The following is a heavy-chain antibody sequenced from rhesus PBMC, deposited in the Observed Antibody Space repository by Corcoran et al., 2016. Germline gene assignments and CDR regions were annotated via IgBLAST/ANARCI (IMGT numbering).Heavy chain of an antibody. J-gene: IGHJ4*01. CDR2: VDPEDGEA. CDR3: ATRGYSGYSPFDY. V-gene: IGHV1-111*02. Sequence: EVQLVQSGAEVKKPGASVQISCTASGYTFPDYYLPCVRPAPATGLEGRGSVDPEDGEAIHAQKFQDRVTITADTSTDTAYMELSSLRSEDTAVYYCATRGYSGYSPFDYWGQGVLVTVSS. CDR1: GYTFPDYY. D-gene: IGHD5-30*01.